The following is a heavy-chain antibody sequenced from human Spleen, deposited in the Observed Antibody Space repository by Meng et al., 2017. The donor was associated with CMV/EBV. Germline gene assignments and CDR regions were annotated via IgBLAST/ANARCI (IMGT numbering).Heavy chain of an antibody. D-gene: IGHD7-27*01. CDR3: ARDNNWGPDY. CDR1: GYTFTTYG. J-gene: IGHJ4*02. CDR2: IGAYNGDT. Sequence: ASVKVSCKASGYTFTTYGISWVRQAPGQGLEWMGWIGAYNGDTNYAQKLQGRVTMTTDTSTSTAYMELTRLTSDDTAVYYCARDNNWGPDYWGQGTLVTVSS. V-gene: IGHV1-18*01.